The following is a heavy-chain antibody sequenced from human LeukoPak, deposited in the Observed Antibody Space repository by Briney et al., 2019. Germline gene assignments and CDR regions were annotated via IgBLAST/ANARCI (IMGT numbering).Heavy chain of an antibody. Sequence: SETLSLTSTASAGSISSYYWSWIPHPPRKELDCVGDVYYSGSTNYNPPLKSRDTISVDTSKNECSRKLSTVTPSHTTPQSCARPDPTYSSGPDAFDIWCQGTMVTVCS. CDR1: AGSISSYY. V-gene: IGHV4-59*08. J-gene: IGHJ3*02. CDR2: VYYSGST. CDR3: ARPDPTYSSGPDAFDI. D-gene: IGHD6-19*01.